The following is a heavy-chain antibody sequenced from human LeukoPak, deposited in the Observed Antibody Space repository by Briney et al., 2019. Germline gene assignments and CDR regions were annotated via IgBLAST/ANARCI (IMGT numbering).Heavy chain of an antibody. CDR3: ARDRSSFFFDY. D-gene: IGHD6-6*01. CDR1: GFTFSTYW. Sequence: GGSLRLSCEASGFTFSTYWMHWVRQGPGKGLVWVSRIKFDGSSTSYADSVKGRFTISRDNAKNSLSLQLNSLRAEDTAVYYCARDRSSFFFDYWGQGTLVTVSS. CDR2: IKFDGSST. J-gene: IGHJ4*02. V-gene: IGHV3-74*01.